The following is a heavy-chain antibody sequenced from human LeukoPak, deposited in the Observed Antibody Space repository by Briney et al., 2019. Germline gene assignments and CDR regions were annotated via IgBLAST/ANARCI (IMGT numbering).Heavy chain of an antibody. CDR1: GFTFSTYA. V-gene: IGHV3-23*01. D-gene: IGHD3/OR15-3a*01. J-gene: IGHJ6*02. CDR2: IGGSGGDT. CDR3: VPLGGLGYYQYGMDA. Sequence: GGSRRLSCVVSGFTFSTYAMSWVRKAPGKGLEWVSGIGGSGGDTFYADSVRGRFTVSRDNSKNTLFLQIDSLRTEDTAVYYCVPLGGLGYYQYGMDAWGRGTTVTVSS.